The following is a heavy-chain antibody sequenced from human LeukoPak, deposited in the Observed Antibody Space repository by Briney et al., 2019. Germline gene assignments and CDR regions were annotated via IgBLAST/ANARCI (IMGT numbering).Heavy chain of an antibody. CDR2: IYYSGST. D-gene: IGHD6-13*01. J-gene: IGHJ6*03. CDR1: GGSISSSRSY. V-gene: IGHV4-39*01. Sequence: SETLSLTSAHSGGSISSSRSYRGWIRQPPGKGLEWIGSIYYSGSTYYNPSLKSRVTISVDTSKNQFSLKLSSVTAADTAVYYCARSASGTNYYYYYYIDVWGKGTTVTVSS. CDR3: ARSASGTNYYYYYYIDV.